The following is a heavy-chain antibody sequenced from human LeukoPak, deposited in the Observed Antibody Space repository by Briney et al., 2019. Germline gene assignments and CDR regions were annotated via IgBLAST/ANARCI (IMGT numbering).Heavy chain of an antibody. CDR3: ARPVCSGGSCYPDWFDH. J-gene: IGHJ5*02. D-gene: IGHD2-15*01. Sequence: ASETLSLTCTVSGGSISSSSYYWGWSRQPPGKGLEWIGSIYYSGSTYYNPSLKSRVTISVYTSKTQFSLKLSSVTAADTAVYYCARPVCSGGSCYPDWFDHWGQGTLVTVSS. CDR1: GGSISSSSYY. CDR2: IYYSGST. V-gene: IGHV4-39*01.